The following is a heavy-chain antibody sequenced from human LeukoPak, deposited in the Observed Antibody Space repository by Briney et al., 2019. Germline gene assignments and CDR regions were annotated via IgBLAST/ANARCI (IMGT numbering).Heavy chain of an antibody. D-gene: IGHD6-19*01. V-gene: IGHV3-7*01. CDR2: IKEDGSEK. CDR1: GFTFSTHW. CDR3: ARVLVVAGTWFFDY. J-gene: IGHJ4*02. Sequence: GGSLRLSCAASGFTFSTHWMNWVRQAPGKGLEWVATIKEDGSEKYYVDSVKGRFTISRDNAKSSLYLQTNSLRGEDTAVYYCARVLVVAGTWFFDYWGQGTLVTVSS.